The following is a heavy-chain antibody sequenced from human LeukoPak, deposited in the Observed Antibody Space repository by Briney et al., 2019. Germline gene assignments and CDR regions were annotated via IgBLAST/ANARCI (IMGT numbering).Heavy chain of an antibody. CDR3: AREGEYCSGTSCYNP. CDR2: IDHSGST. Sequence: SETLSLTCAVYGGSFSGYYWSWFRQPPGKGLEWIGEIDHSGSTNYNPSLKSRVTISIDTSKNQFSLKLSSVTAADTAVYYCAREGEYCSGTSCYNPWGQGTLVTVSS. V-gene: IGHV4-34*01. D-gene: IGHD2-2*02. J-gene: IGHJ5*02. CDR1: GGSFSGYY.